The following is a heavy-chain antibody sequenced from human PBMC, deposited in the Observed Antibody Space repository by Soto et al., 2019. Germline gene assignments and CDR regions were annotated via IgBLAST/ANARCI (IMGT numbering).Heavy chain of an antibody. Sequence: QITLKESGPTLVNPTQTLTLTCTFSGFSLSTHGVGVGWVRQPPGKALECLALIYWDNDKRYSPSLKSRLTSATDTSRTQVVLTRTNLDPVDTATDYGAHGRGGYNWDDGDFDYWGQGTLVTVSS. CDR3: AHGRGGYNWDDGDFDY. J-gene: IGHJ4*02. CDR1: GFSLSTHGVG. V-gene: IGHV2-5*02. CDR2: IYWDNDK. D-gene: IGHD1-1*01.